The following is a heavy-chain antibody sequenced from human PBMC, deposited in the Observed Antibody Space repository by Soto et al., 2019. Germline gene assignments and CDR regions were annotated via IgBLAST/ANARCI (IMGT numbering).Heavy chain of an antibody. CDR2: ISGSGGST. Sequence: VRLSCAASGFTFSSYAMSWVRQAPLKGLEWVSAISGSGGSTYYADSVKGRFTISRDNSKNTLYLQMNSLRAEDTAVYYCAKEGSGSSPSYYYYGMDVWGQGTTVTVSS. CDR3: AKEGSGSSPSYYYYGMDV. V-gene: IGHV3-23*01. J-gene: IGHJ6*02. CDR1: GFTFSSYA. D-gene: IGHD2-15*01.